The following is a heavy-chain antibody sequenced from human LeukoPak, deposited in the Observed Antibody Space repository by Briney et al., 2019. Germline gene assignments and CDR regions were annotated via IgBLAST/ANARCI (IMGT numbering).Heavy chain of an antibody. CDR3: ARDRYPKLADY. Sequence: GASVKVSCKASGYTFTGYYMHWVRQAPGQGLEWMGRINPNSGGTNYVQKFQGRVTMTRDTSTSTAYMELSRLRSDDTAVYYCARDRYPKLADYWGQGTLVTVSS. CDR1: GYTFTGYY. J-gene: IGHJ4*02. CDR2: INPNSGGT. V-gene: IGHV1-2*06. D-gene: IGHD3-3*02.